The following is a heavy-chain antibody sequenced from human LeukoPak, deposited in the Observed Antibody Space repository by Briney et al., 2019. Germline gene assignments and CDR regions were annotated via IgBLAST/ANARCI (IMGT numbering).Heavy chain of an antibody. CDR2: IYYSGST. CDR1: GGSISSYY. D-gene: IGHD6-6*01. V-gene: IGHV4-59*01. CDR3: ARDYPPEYPQYYYYYMDV. J-gene: IGHJ6*03. Sequence: SETLSLTCTVSGGSISSYYWSWIRQPPGKGLEWIGYIYYSGSTNYNPSLKSRVTISVDTSKNQFSLKLSSVTAADTAVYYCARDYPPEYPQYYYYYMDVWGKGTTVTVSS.